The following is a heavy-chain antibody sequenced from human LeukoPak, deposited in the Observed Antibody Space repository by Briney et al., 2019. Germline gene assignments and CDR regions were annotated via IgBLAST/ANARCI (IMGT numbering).Heavy chain of an antibody. V-gene: IGHV1-18*01. J-gene: IGHJ4*02. CDR2: ISAYNGNT. Sequence: AASVKVSCKASGYTFTSYGISWVRQAPGQGLEWMGWISAYNGNTNYAQKLQGRVTMTTDTSTSTAYVELRSLRSDDTAVYYCARDSSGWYGGGIYWGQGSLVTVSS. CDR1: GYTFTSYG. CDR3: ARDSSGWYGGGIY. D-gene: IGHD6-19*01.